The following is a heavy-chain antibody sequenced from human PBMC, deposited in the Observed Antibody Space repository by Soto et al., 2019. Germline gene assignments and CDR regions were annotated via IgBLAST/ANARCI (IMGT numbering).Heavy chain of an antibody. CDR3: AKDIHPGRAAYHYGADY. CDR1: GFIFSNYG. CDR2: ISYDGSRK. Sequence: QVQLVESGGGVVQPGTSLTLSCSASGFIFSNYGMHWVRQAPGKGLEWVSIISYDGSRKHYVDSVKGRFTISRDNSKNTLDLQMNSLRAEDTAVYYCAKDIHPGRAAYHYGADYWGQGTLVAVSS. D-gene: IGHD5-12*01. V-gene: IGHV3-30*18. J-gene: IGHJ4*02.